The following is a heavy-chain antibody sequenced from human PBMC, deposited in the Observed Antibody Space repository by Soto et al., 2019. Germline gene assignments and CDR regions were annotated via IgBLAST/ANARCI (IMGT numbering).Heavy chain of an antibody. CDR1: GGSFTGFW. Sequence: GESLKISCKVFGGSFTGFWVGWVRQVPGKGLEWVASIYPRDSDVRYNPSFQGQVTISADRSTTTAYLQWSSLKASDTAIYYCARQHPLDSRVWYDWGQGTLVTV. CDR3: ARQHPLDSRVWYD. V-gene: IGHV5-51*01. J-gene: IGHJ4*02. D-gene: IGHD6-19*01. CDR2: IYPRDSDV.